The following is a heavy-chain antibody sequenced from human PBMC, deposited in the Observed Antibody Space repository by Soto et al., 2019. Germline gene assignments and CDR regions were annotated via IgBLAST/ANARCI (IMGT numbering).Heavy chain of an antibody. Sequence: QVQLQQWGAGLLKPSETLSLTCAVFGGSLSDYNWNWIRQSPGKGPEWIGEINHRGQTNHSPSLKSRVTMSVDTSKSQFSLELSSVTAADTALYYCATNTAFIFEYWGQGALVTVSS. CDR2: INHRGQT. D-gene: IGHD2-21*02. J-gene: IGHJ4*02. CDR1: GGSLSDYN. CDR3: ATNTAFIFEY. V-gene: IGHV4-34*01.